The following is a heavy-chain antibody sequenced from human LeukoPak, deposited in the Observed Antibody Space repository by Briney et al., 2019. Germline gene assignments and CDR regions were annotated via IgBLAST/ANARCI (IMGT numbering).Heavy chain of an antibody. CDR3: ARDPRKPGDYYYGMDV. V-gene: IGHV1-2*02. J-gene: IGHJ6*02. Sequence: ASVKVSCKASGYTFTGYYMHWVRQAPGQGLEWMGWINPNSGGTNYAQKFQGRVTMTRDTSISTAYMELSRLRSDDTAVYYCARDPRKPGDYYYGMDVWGQGTTVTVSS. CDR1: GYTFTGYY. D-gene: IGHD7-27*01. CDR2: INPNSGGT.